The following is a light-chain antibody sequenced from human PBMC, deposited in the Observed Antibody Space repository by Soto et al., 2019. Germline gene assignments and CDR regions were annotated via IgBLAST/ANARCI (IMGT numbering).Light chain of an antibody. CDR3: AAWDDSRNGPV. CDR2: SNN. CDR1: SSNIGSNT. J-gene: IGLJ2*01. V-gene: IGLV1-44*01. Sequence: QSVLTQPPSASGTPGQRVTISCSGSSSNIGSNTVNWYQQLPGTAPKLLIYSNNQRPAGVPDRFSGSKSGTSASLAISGLQSKDEADYYCAAWDDSRNGPVFGGGTKLTVL.